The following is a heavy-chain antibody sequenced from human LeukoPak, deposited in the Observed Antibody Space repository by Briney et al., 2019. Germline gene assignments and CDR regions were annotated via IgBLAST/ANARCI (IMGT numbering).Heavy chain of an antibody. J-gene: IGHJ4*02. CDR1: GFTFSSYG. D-gene: IGHD3-16*02. V-gene: IGHV3-30*18. CDR3: AKDYYDYVWGSYRNDY. CDR2: ISYDGSNK. Sequence: PGGSLRLSCAASGFTFSSYGMHWVRQAPGKGLEWVAVISYDGSNKYYADSVKGRFTISRDNSKNTLYLQMNSVRAEDTAVYYCAKDYYDYVWGSYRNDYWGQGTLVTVSS.